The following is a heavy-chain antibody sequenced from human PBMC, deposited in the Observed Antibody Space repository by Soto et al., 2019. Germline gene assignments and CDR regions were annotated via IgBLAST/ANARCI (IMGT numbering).Heavy chain of an antibody. J-gene: IGHJ6*02. CDR3: ARDGPYYDSSGYFSVEYYGMDV. CDR2: IWYDGSNK. CDR1: GFTFSSYA. D-gene: IGHD3-22*01. Sequence: LRLSCAASGFTFSSYAMHWVRQAPGKGLEWVAVIWYDGSNKYYADSVKGRFTISRDNSKNTLYLQMNSLRAEDTAVYYCARDGPYYDSSGYFSVEYYGMDVWGQGTTVTVSS. V-gene: IGHV3-33*08.